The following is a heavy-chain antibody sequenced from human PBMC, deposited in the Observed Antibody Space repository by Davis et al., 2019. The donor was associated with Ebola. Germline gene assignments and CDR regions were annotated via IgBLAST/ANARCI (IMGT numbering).Heavy chain of an antibody. CDR2: IGTAGDT. Sequence: GESLKISCAASGFTFSSYDMHWVRQATGKGLEWVSAIGTAGDTYYPGSVKGRFTISRENAKNSLYLQMNSLRAGDTAVYYCARDGRYSSGWLSYYYGMDVWGQGTTVTVSS. D-gene: IGHD6-19*01. CDR3: ARDGRYSSGWLSYYYGMDV. CDR1: GFTFSSYD. V-gene: IGHV3-13*01. J-gene: IGHJ6*02.